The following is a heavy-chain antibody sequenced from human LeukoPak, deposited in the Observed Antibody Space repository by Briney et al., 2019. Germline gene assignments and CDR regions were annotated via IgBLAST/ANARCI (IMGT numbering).Heavy chain of an antibody. Sequence: TGGSLRLSCAASGFTVSSNYMNWVRQAPGKGLEWVSIIYSGGTTYYADSVKGRFTISRDNSKNTRYLQMNSLRAEDTAVYYCARAGGSIKPFDYWGQGTLVTVSS. J-gene: IGHJ4*02. CDR1: GFTVSSNY. D-gene: IGHD2-2*01. CDR2: IYSGGTT. V-gene: IGHV3-53*01. CDR3: ARAGGSIKPFDY.